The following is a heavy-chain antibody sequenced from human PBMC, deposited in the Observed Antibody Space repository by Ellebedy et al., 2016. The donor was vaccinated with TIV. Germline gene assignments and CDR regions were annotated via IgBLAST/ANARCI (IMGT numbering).Heavy chain of an antibody. Sequence: PGGSLRLSCAASGFTFSSYSMNWVRQAPGKGLEWVSSISSSSSYIYYADSVKGRFTISRDNAKNSLYLQMNSLRAEDTAVYYCAREFFYGDYYQYFDYWGQGTLVTVSS. V-gene: IGHV3-21*01. CDR1: GFTFSSYS. D-gene: IGHD4-17*01. J-gene: IGHJ4*02. CDR3: AREFFYGDYYQYFDY. CDR2: ISSSSSYI.